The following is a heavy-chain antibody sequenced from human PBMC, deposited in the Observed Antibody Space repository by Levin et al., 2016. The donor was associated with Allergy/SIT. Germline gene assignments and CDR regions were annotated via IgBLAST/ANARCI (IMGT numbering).Heavy chain of an antibody. CDR1: GYTFTGYY. J-gene: IGHJ6*02. CDR2: INPNSGGT. D-gene: IGHD6-13*01. CDR3: ARDLSGYSSSWFPETPTSYGMDV. V-gene: IGHV1-2*04. Sequence: ASVKVSCKASGYTFTGYYMHWVRQAPGQGLEWMGWINPNSGGTNYAQKFQGWVTMTRDTSISTAYMELSRLRSDDTAVYYCARDLSGYSSSWFPETPTSYGMDVWGQGTTVTVSS.